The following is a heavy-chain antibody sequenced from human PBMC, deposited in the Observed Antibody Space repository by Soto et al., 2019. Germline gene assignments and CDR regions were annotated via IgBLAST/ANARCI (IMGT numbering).Heavy chain of an antibody. Sequence: SETLSLTCTVTGASIRGSYYFWSWIRQPPGEGLEWLGYVYSTGSTYYNPSLKSRLTMSIDTSKNEFSLRLNSVTAADTAVYYCAGQTFTIAAASYGRSNWFDPWGPGTLVTVSS. D-gene: IGHD6-25*01. J-gene: IGHJ5*02. CDR1: GASIRGSYYF. V-gene: IGHV4-39*01. CDR2: VYSTGST. CDR3: AGQTFTIAAASYGRSNWFDP.